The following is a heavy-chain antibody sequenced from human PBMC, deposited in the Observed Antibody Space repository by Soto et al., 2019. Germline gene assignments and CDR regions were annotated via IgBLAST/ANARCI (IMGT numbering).Heavy chain of an antibody. CDR2: IYPGDSDT. Sequence: GLLLQVCWRGSGCSFTNFWIGRMLQMQGKGLEWMGIIYPGDSDTRYSPSFQGQVTISADKSISTAYLQWSSLKASDTAMYYCARHLLPLGMDVWGQGTTVTVS. J-gene: IGHJ6*02. CDR1: GCSFTNFW. V-gene: IGHV5-51*01. CDR3: ARHLLPLGMDV.